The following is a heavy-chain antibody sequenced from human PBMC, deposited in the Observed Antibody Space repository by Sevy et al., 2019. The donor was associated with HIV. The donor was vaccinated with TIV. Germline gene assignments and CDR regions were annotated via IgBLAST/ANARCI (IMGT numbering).Heavy chain of an antibody. CDR3: TRGRYTYVPFDY. CDR2: IRTKAYGGTT. CDR1: GFTLGDYD. Sequence: GGSLRLSCTASGFTLGDYDMNWFRQAPGKGLEWVGFIRTKAYGGTTEYAASVKGRFTISRDDSKSIAYLQMNSLKTEDTAVYYCTRGRYTYVPFDYWGQGALVTVSS. D-gene: IGHD3-10*02. V-gene: IGHV3-49*03. J-gene: IGHJ4*02.